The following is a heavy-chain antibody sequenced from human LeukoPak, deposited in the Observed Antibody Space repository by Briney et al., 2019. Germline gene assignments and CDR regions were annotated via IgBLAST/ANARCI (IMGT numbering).Heavy chain of an antibody. V-gene: IGHV3-48*03. Sequence: PGGSLRLSCAASGFTFGSYQMNWLRQAPGKGLEWVSYISSSGSTIYYADSVKGRFTISRDNAKNSLYLQMNSLRAEDTAVYYCARAPYGVFDYWGQGTLVTVSS. CDR3: ARAPYGVFDY. CDR2: ISSSGSTI. J-gene: IGHJ4*02. D-gene: IGHD4-17*01. CDR1: GFTFGSYQ.